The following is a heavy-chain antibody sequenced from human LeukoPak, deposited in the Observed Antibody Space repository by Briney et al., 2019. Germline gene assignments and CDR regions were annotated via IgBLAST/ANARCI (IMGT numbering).Heavy chain of an antibody. D-gene: IGHD3-16*01. CDR1: GFTFSNSA. CDR3: ARDSTPWGEAGRDFDY. V-gene: IGHV3-23*01. CDR2: ISGSGDKT. Sequence: PGGSLRLSCAASGFTFSNSAMSWVRQAPGKGLEWVSAISGSGDKTYYADSVKGRFTISRDDAKNSLYLQMNSLRAEDTAVYYCARDSTPWGEAGRDFDYWGQGALVTVSS. J-gene: IGHJ4*02.